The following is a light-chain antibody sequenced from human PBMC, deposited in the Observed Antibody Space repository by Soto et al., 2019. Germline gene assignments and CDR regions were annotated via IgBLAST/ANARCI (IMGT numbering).Light chain of an antibody. J-gene: IGKJ2*01. CDR2: GAS. Sequence: TVMTQSPATLSVSPGERATLSCRASETLGNNLAWYQQRPGQPPSLLIYGASTRATGVPARFTGSGSGTDFTRTISSLQSEDIAIYYCQQYKEVPFTFGQGTNLEI. CDR1: ETLGNN. V-gene: IGKV3-15*01. CDR3: QQYKEVPFT.